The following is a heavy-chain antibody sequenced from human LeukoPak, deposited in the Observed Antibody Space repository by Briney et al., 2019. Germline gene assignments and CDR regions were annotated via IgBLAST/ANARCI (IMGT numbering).Heavy chain of an antibody. D-gene: IGHD3-16*02. CDR2: ISGSGGST. V-gene: IGHV3-23*01. CDR3: AGLNYDYVWGSYRLTDY. J-gene: IGHJ4*02. Sequence: PGGSLRLSCAASGFTFSSYAMSWVRQAPGKGLEWVSAISGSGGSTYYADSVKGRFTISRDNSKNTLYLQMNSLRAEDTAVYYCAGLNYDYVWGSYRLTDYWGQGTLVTVSS. CDR1: GFTFSSYA.